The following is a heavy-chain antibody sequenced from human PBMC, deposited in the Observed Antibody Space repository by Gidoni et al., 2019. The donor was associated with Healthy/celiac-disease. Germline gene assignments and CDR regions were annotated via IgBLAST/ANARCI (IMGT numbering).Heavy chain of an antibody. CDR1: GGSFSGYY. V-gene: IGHV4-34*01. Sequence: QVQLQQWGAGLLKPSETLSLTCAVYGGSFSGYYWSWIRQPPVKGLEWIGEINHSGSTNYNPSLKSRVTISVDTSKNQFSLKLSSVTAADTAVYYCAREKFRVAVAGNRGYFDYWGQGTLVTVSS. CDR2: INHSGST. J-gene: IGHJ4*02. CDR3: AREKFRVAVAGNRGYFDY. D-gene: IGHD6-19*01.